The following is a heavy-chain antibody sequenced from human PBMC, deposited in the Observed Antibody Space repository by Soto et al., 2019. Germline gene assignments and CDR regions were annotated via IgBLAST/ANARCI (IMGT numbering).Heavy chain of an antibody. V-gene: IGHV3-30*18. Sequence: GGSLRVSCAASGFTFNIYGMHWVRQAPDKGLEWVALISYDGSNQYYADSVKGRFTISRDNSKNTLFLQMNSLRADDTAVYYCAKDQASGQGSFDSWGQGTLVTVSS. CDR2: ISYDGSNQ. CDR3: AKDQASGQGSFDS. CDR1: GFTFNIYG. J-gene: IGHJ4*03.